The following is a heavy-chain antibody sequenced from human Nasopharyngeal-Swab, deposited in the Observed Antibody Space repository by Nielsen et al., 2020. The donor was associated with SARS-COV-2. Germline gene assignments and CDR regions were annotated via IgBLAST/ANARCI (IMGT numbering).Heavy chain of an antibody. D-gene: IGHD4-17*01. CDR3: AKEPVTTVTTYNVLDYYGMDV. CDR1: GFTFSSYG. Sequence: GESLKISCAASGFTFSSYGMHWVRQPPGKRLEWVAVISYDGSTKYYADSVKGRFTISRDNSKNTLYLQMNRLRAEDTAVYYCAKEPVTTVTTYNVLDYYGMDVWGQGTTVTVSS. CDR2: ISYDGSTK. V-gene: IGHV3-30*18. J-gene: IGHJ6*02.